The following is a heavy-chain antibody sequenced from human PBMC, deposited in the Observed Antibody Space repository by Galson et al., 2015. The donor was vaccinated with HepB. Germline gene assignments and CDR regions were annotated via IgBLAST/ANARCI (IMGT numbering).Heavy chain of an antibody. V-gene: IGHV3-21*06. D-gene: IGHD3-9*01. CDR3: ARDYDVLTGGMDS. Sequence: SLRLSCAASGFTFRRYEMNWVRQAPGKGLEWVASISSSSIPIHYGDSVRGRFTISRDNARDYLILQMDSLRVDDTAIYYCARDYDVLTGGMDSWGPGTVVTVSS. J-gene: IGHJ4*02. CDR2: ISSSSIPI. CDR1: GFTFRRYE.